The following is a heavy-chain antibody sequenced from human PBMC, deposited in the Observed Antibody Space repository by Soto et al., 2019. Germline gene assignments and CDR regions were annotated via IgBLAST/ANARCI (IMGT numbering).Heavy chain of an antibody. J-gene: IGHJ4*02. D-gene: IGHD3-22*01. CDR3: ARDYDSSGYPRYYFDY. V-gene: IGHV3-33*01. CDR2: ICYDGSNK. CDR1: GFTFSSYG. Sequence: PGGSLRLSCAASGFTFSSYGMHWVRQAPGKGLEWVAVICYDGSNKYYEDSVKGRFTISRDNSKNTLYLQMNSLRAEDTAVYYCARDYDSSGYPRYYFDYWGQGTLVTVSS.